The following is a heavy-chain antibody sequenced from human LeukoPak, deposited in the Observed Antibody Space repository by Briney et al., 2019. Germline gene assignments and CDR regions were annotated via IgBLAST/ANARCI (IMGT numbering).Heavy chain of an antibody. J-gene: IGHJ4*02. CDR3: ARRRDIVVVPAASTVGGFDY. D-gene: IGHD2-2*01. CDR2: IYYSGST. Sequence: SETLSLTCTVSGGSISSSSYYWGWIRQPPGKGLEWIGSIYYSGSTYYNPSLKSRVTISVDTSKNQFSLKLSSVTAADTAVYYCARRRDIVVVPAASTVGGFDYWGQGTLVTVSS. V-gene: IGHV4-39*01. CDR1: GGSISSSSYY.